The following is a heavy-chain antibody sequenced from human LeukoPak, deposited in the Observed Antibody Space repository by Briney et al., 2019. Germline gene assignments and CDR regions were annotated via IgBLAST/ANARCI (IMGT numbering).Heavy chain of an antibody. D-gene: IGHD4-17*01. CDR3: ASNGDFFDY. V-gene: IGHV3-7*05. Sequence: GRSLRLSCVASRLTFRSYWMSWVRQAPGKGLEWVANINQDGSEKYYVDSVKGRFTISRDNAKNSLYLQMNSLSAEDTAVYYCASNGDFFDYWGQGTLVTVSS. CDR2: INQDGSEK. J-gene: IGHJ4*02. CDR1: RLTFRSYW.